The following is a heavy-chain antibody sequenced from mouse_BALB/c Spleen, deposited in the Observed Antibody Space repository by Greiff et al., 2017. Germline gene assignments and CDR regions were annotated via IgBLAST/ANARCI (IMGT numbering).Heavy chain of an antibody. CDR3: ARKPGPYYFDY. J-gene: IGHJ2*01. Sequence: EVHLVESGPGLVKPSQSLSLTCTVTGYSITSDYAWNWIRQFPGNKLEWMGYISYSGSTSYNPSLKSRISITRDTSKNQFFLQLNSVTTEDTATYYCARKPGPYYFDYWGQGTTLTVSS. V-gene: IGHV3-2*02. CDR2: ISYSGST. CDR1: GYSITSDYA.